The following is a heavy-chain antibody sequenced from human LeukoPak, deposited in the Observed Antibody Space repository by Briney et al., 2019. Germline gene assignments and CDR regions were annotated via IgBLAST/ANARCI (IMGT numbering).Heavy chain of an antibody. CDR2: INWNGGST. J-gene: IGHJ4*02. V-gene: IGHV3-20*04. CDR3: ARGISSSSPSPIDY. D-gene: IGHD6-6*01. Sequence: GGSLRLSCAASGFTFDDYGMSWVRQAPGKGLEWVSGINWNGGSTGYADSVKGRFPISRDNAKNSLYLQMNSLRAEDTALYYCARGISSSSPSPIDYWGQGTLVPVSA. CDR1: GFTFDDYG.